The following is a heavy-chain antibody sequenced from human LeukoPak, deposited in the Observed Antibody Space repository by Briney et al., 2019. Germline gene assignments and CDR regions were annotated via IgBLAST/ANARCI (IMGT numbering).Heavy chain of an antibody. Sequence: GGSLRLSCAASGFTFSTYAMHWVRQAPGKGLEWVAVISYDGSNKYYADSVKGRFTISRDNSKNTLFLQMNSLRAEDTAVYYCARDRDSSSWFDYWGQGTLVTVSS. CDR1: GFTFSTYA. D-gene: IGHD6-13*01. CDR3: ARDRDSSSWFDY. J-gene: IGHJ4*02. CDR2: ISYDGSNK. V-gene: IGHV3-30-3*01.